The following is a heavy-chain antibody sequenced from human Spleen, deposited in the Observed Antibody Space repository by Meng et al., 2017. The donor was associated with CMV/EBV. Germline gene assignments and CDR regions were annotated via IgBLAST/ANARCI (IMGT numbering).Heavy chain of an antibody. CDR2: IWYDGRNK. Sequence: GESLKISCAASGFTFSSYAMHWVRQAPGKGLEWVAVIWYDGRNKYYADSVKGRFTIFRDNSKNTLYLLMNSLRAEDTAVYYCVLGATETGDAFDIWGQGTMVTVSS. CDR1: GFTFSSYA. CDR3: VLGATETGDAFDI. J-gene: IGHJ3*02. D-gene: IGHD1-26*01. V-gene: IGHV3-33*01.